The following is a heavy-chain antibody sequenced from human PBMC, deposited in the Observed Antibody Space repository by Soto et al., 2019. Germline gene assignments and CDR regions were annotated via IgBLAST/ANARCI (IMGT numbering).Heavy chain of an antibody. J-gene: IGHJ4*02. V-gene: IGHV3-23*01. CDR1: GFTFSSYA. Sequence: EVHLLESGGGLVQPGGSLRLSCAASGFTFSSYAMTWVRQAPGKGLEWVSSISGSGGSTYYADSVKGRFTISRDMAKNRLYLQVTSLRAEDAAVYYCAEGGGCSFFDYWGQGTLVTVSS. D-gene: IGHD2-15*01. CDR2: ISGSGGST. CDR3: AEGGGCSFFDY.